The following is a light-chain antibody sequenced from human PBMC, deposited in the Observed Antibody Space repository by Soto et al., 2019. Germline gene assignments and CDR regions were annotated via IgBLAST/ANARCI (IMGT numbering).Light chain of an antibody. V-gene: IGKV3-15*01. CDR1: QSVSRN. Sequence: EIVXRQKSNTPPVPPGESATRYCRASQSVSRNLEWQQQKTGQAXRXXXYDASTTQTGISARLRASGSGTEFNLKIIRLPSEDFLLYHCQVSNILLITFGDGTLLEI. CDR2: DAS. CDR3: QVSNILLIT. J-gene: IGKJ5*01.